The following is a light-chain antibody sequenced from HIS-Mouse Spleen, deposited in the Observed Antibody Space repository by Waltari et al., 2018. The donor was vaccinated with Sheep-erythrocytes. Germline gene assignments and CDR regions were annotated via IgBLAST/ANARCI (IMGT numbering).Light chain of an antibody. CDR1: KLGDKY. CDR3: QAWDSSTVV. Sequence: SYELTQPPSVSVSPGQTASITCSGDKLGDKYACWYHQKPGQSPALVIYQDSKRPSGIPERFSGSNSGNTATLTISGTQAMDEADYYCQAWDSSTVVFGGGTKLTVL. CDR2: QDS. J-gene: IGLJ2*01. V-gene: IGLV3-1*01.